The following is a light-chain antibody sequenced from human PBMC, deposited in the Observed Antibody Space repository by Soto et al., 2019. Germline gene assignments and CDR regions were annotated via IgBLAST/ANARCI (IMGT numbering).Light chain of an antibody. Sequence: DIQLTQSPSFLSASVGDRVTITCRASQGISNNLVWYHQKPGEAPKVLIYAASTLQSGVPSRFSGSGSGTEFTLTISSLQPEDFATFYCQQHISSPLTFGGGTKVEIK. J-gene: IGKJ4*01. CDR1: QGISNN. CDR2: AAS. V-gene: IGKV1-9*01. CDR3: QQHISSPLT.